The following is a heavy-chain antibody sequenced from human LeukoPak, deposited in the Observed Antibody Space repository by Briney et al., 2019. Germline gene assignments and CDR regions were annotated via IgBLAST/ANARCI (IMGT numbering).Heavy chain of an antibody. D-gene: IGHD6-13*01. V-gene: IGHV3-7*01. J-gene: IGHJ6*02. CDR2: IKQDGSEK. CDR3: ARGLIAAAGTGYYYYHGMDV. Sequence: GGSLRLPCAASRFTFSSYWMSWVRQAPGKGLEWVANIKQDGSEKYYVDSVKGRFTISRDNANNSLFLQMNSLRAEDTAVYYCARGLIAAAGTGYYYYHGMDVWGQGTTVTVSS. CDR1: RFTFSSYW.